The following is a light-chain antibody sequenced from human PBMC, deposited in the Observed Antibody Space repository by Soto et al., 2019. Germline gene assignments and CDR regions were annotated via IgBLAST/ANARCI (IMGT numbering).Light chain of an antibody. CDR1: QSLDGR. J-gene: IGKJ2*01. V-gene: IGKV1-5*01. CDR2: DVS. Sequence: DIQMTQSPSTLSASIGDRVTITCRASQSLDGRLAWYQQKPGRPPKLLIYDVSFLESGVPSRFSGSGSGTDFNLTISSLRPDDSATFYCQQYKVYPYTFRQGARLDIQ. CDR3: QQYKVYPYT.